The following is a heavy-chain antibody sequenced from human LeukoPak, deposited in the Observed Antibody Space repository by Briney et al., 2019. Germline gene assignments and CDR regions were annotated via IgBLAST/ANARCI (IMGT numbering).Heavy chain of an antibody. CDR1: GYTFTSYD. CDR3: ATAVIGAISSGYYHDS. V-gene: IGHV1-8*03. Sequence: ASVKVSCKASGYTFTSYDINWVRQATGQGLEWMGWMNPNSGNTGYAQKFQGRVTITRNTSISTAYMELSSLRSEDTAVYYCATAVIGAISSGYYHDSWGQGTLVTVSS. J-gene: IGHJ5*01. CDR2: MNPNSGNT. D-gene: IGHD3-22*01.